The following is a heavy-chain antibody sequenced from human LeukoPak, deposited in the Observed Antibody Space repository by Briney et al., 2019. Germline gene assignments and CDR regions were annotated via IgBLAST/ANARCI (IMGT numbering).Heavy chain of an antibody. J-gene: IGHJ3*02. CDR3: ANYMEGYDSSGYSTGDAFDI. V-gene: IGHV1-8*03. CDR1: GYTFTSYD. Sequence: GASVKVSCTASGYTFTSYDINWVRQATGQGLEWIGWMNPNIGNTGYAQKFQGRVTITRNPSISTAYMELSSLRSEDTAVYYCANYMEGYDSSGYSTGDAFDIWGQGTMVTVSS. D-gene: IGHD3-22*01. CDR2: MNPNIGNT.